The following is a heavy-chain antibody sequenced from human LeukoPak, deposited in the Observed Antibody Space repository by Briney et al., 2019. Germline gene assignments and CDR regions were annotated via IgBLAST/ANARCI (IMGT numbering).Heavy chain of an antibody. J-gene: IGHJ3*02. V-gene: IGHV1-2*02. D-gene: IGHD3-22*01. CDR1: GYTFTDYY. CDR3: ARSSYYYDSSGWVSGAFDI. CDR2: INPNSGDT. Sequence: ASVKVSCKASGYTFTDYYIHWVRQAPGQGLECMGWINPNSGDTNYAQKFQGRVTMTRDTSISTAYMELSRLRFDDTGVYYCARSSYYYDSSGWVSGAFDIWGQGTMATVSS.